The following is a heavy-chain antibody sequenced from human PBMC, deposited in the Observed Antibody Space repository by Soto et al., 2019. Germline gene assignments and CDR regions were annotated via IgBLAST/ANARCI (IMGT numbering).Heavy chain of an antibody. CDR3: AYPPFSGGSRYWFSFSGMDV. Sequence: QITLKESGPTLVKPTQTLTLTCTFSGFSLSTSGVGVAWIRQPPGKALEWLALIYWDDDKRYRPSLESRLTITQDPSKNPVVLKMANMGPVDTATYYCAYPPFSGGSRYWFSFSGMDVWGQGTTVTVSS. V-gene: IGHV2-5*02. CDR2: IYWDDDK. J-gene: IGHJ6*02. D-gene: IGHD2-15*01. CDR1: GFSLSTSGVG.